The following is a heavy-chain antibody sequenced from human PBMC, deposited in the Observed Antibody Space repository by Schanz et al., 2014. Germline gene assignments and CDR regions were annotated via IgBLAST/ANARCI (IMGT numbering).Heavy chain of an antibody. CDR2: IHSTGET. Sequence: EVQLVESGGGLVQPGGSLRLSCVASGFAFSSHDMHWVRQVTGKGLQWVSAIHSTGETYYPDSVQGRFTISRDNAKKSLYLRMNSLRAEDTAVYYCARDGDFDYWGQGTLVTVSS. V-gene: IGHV3-13*01. CDR1: GFAFSSHD. CDR3: ARDGDFDY. J-gene: IGHJ4*02.